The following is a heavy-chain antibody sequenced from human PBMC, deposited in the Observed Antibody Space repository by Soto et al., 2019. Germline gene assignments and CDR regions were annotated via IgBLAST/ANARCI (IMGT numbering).Heavy chain of an antibody. J-gene: IGHJ4*02. CDR1: GFTFSSYA. V-gene: IGHV3-23*01. Sequence: EVQLLESGGGLVQPGGSLRLSCAASGFTFSSYAMSWVRQAPGKGLEWVSSISNTGGTTYYADSVKGRFTISRDNSKNTLYPQMNSLRAEDTAIYYCAKVWGNYGNFDYWGQGTLVTVSS. CDR3: AKVWGNYGNFDY. D-gene: IGHD3-16*01. CDR2: ISNTGGTT.